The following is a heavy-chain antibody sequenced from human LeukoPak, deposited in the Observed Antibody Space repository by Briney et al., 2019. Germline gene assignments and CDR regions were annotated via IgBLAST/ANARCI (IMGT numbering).Heavy chain of an antibody. J-gene: IGHJ6*02. CDR2: IIPIFGTA. CDR1: GGTFSSYA. CDR3: ARAWRELPSYYYYGMDV. V-gene: IGHV1-69*13. Sequence: ASVKVSCKASGGTFSSYAISWVRQAPGQGLEWMGGIIPIFGTANYAQKFQGRVTITADESTSTAYMELSSLRSEDTAVYYCARAWRELPSYYYYGMDVWGQGTTVTVSS. D-gene: IGHD1-26*01.